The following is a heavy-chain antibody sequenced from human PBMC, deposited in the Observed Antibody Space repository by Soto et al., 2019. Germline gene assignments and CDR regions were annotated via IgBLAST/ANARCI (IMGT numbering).Heavy chain of an antibody. J-gene: IGHJ3*01. Sequence: QVQLVQSGAEVKKPGASVKVSCKASGYTFTSYGISWVRQAPGQGLEWMGWISAYNGNTNYAQKLQGRVTMTTDTATSRAYMVLRSLRSDDTAVYYCATEEGPDSVVAGGGAFDLWGQGTMVTVSS. V-gene: IGHV1-18*04. CDR2: ISAYNGNT. D-gene: IGHD2-15*01. CDR3: ATEEGPDSVVAGGGAFDL. CDR1: GYTFTSYG.